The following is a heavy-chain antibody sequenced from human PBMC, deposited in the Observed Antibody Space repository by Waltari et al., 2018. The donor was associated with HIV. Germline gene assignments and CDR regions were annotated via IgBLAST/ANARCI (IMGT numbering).Heavy chain of an antibody. D-gene: IGHD4-17*01. Sequence: QVQLVQSGAEVKKPGASVKVSCQASGYTFTSYDINWVRPATGQGLEWLGWMNPNSGNTGYAQRFQGRVTMTRNTSISTAYMELSSLRSEDTAVYFCARGPQDYPKYYFDYWGQGTLVTVSS. V-gene: IGHV1-8*01. CDR1: GYTFTSYD. CDR2: MNPNSGNT. CDR3: ARGPQDYPKYYFDY. J-gene: IGHJ4*02.